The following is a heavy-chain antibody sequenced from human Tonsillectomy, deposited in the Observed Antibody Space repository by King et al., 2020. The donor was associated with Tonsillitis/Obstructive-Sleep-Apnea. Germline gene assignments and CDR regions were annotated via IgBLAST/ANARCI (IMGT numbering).Heavy chain of an antibody. Sequence: VQLQQWGAGLLKPSETLSLTCAVYGGSFSGYYWSWIRQPPGKGLEWIGEINHSGSTNYNPSLKSRVTISVDTSKNQFSLKLSSVTAADTAVYYCARVRHGPAYDFWSGTIDYWGQGTLVTVSS. CDR3: ARVRHGPAYDFWSGTIDY. D-gene: IGHD3-3*01. V-gene: IGHV4-34*01. CDR1: GGSFSGYY. CDR2: INHSGST. J-gene: IGHJ4*02.